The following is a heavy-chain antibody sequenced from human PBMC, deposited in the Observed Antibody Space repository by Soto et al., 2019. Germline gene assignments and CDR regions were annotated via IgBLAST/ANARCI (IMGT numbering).Heavy chain of an antibody. Sequence: GSLRLSCAASGFAFSSYGMHWVRQAPGKGLEWVAVIWYDGSNKYYADSVKGRFTISRDNSKNTLYLQMNSLRAEDTAVYYCARDGGSYIRVYFDYWGQGTLVTVSS. V-gene: IGHV3-33*08. CDR1: GFAFSSYG. CDR3: ARDGGSYIRVYFDY. D-gene: IGHD1-26*01. J-gene: IGHJ4*02. CDR2: IWYDGSNK.